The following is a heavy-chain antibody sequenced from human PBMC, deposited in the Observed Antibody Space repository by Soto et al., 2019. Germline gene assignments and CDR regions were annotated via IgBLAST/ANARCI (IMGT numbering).Heavy chain of an antibody. CDR3: AGDGRSWERAIAFDI. D-gene: IGHD1-26*01. V-gene: IGHV1-18*01. CDR2: ISAYNGNT. Sequence: QVQLVQSGAEVKKPGASVKVSCKASGYTFTSYGISWVRQAPGQGLEWMGWISAYNGNTNYAQKLQGRVTMTTATPTSTAYLELRSLRSDDTAVYYCAGDGRSWERAIAFDIWGQGTMVTVSS. CDR1: GYTFTSYG. J-gene: IGHJ3*02.